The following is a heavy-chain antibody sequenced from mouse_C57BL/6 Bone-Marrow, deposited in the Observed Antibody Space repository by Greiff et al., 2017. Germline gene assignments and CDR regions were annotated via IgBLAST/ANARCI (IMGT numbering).Heavy chain of an antibody. CDR3: ARYYYGSSYVWYFDV. V-gene: IGHV3-8*01. J-gene: IGHJ1*03. CDR2: ISYSGNT. D-gene: IGHD1-1*01. Sequence: EVKLVESGPGLAKPSQTLSLTCSVTGYSITSDYWNWIRKFPGNKLEYMGYISYSGNTYYNPSLKSRISITRDTSKNQYYLQLNSVTTEDTATYYCARYYYGSSYVWYFDVWGTGTTVTVSS. CDR1: GYSITSDY.